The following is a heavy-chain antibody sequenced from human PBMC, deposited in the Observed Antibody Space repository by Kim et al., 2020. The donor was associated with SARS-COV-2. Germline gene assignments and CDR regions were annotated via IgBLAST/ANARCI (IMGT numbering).Heavy chain of an antibody. CDR1: GGSISNYY. J-gene: IGHJ4*02. CDR2: IYNSGNT. D-gene: IGHD2-15*01. Sequence: SETLSLTCTVSGGSISNYYWSWIRQPPGKGLEWIGYIYNSGNTNYNPSLKSRVTISVDTSKNQFSLKLTSVTAADTAVYYCARRVAVMTYFDYWGQGSLVTVSS. CDR3: ARRVAVMTYFDY. V-gene: IGHV4-59*08.